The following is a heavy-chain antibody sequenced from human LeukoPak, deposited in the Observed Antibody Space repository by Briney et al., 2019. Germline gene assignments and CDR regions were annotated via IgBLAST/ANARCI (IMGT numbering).Heavy chain of an antibody. J-gene: IGHJ4*02. Sequence: GGSLRLSCTASGFSVSHNYMNWVRQAPGKGLEWVALIYSGGNTHYADSVKGRFTISRDNSKNTLYLQMSSLRVENTAVYYCTRDTPGIAASVSGGWGQGTLVTVSS. CDR3: TRDTPGIAASVSGG. D-gene: IGHD6-13*01. V-gene: IGHV3-53*01. CDR2: IYSGGNT. CDR1: GFSVSHNY.